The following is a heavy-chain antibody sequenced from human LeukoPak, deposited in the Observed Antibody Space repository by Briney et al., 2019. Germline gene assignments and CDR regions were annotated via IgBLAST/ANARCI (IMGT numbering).Heavy chain of an antibody. CDR3: ARDMRSSGWLPYYFDY. CDR1: GFTFSSYA. CDR2: ISYDGSNK. J-gene: IGHJ4*02. Sequence: GGSLRLSCAASGFTFSSYAMHWVRQAPGKGLEWVAVISYDGSNKYYADSVKGRFTISRDNSKNTLYLQMNSLRAEDTAVYYCARDMRSSGWLPYYFDYWGQGTLVTVSS. D-gene: IGHD6-19*01. V-gene: IGHV3-30-3*01.